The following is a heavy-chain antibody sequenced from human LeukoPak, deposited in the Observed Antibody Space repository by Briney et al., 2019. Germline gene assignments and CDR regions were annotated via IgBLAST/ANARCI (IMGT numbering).Heavy chain of an antibody. Sequence: SETLSPTCTVSGGSISSSSYYWGWIRQPPGKGLEWIGSIYYSGSTYYNPSLKSRVTISVDTSKNQFSLKLSSVTAADTAVYYCARLINGRGWYTKYYFDYWGQGTLVTVSS. V-gene: IGHV4-39*01. CDR1: GGSISSSSYY. CDR3: ARLINGRGWYTKYYFDY. J-gene: IGHJ4*02. D-gene: IGHD6-19*01. CDR2: IYYSGST.